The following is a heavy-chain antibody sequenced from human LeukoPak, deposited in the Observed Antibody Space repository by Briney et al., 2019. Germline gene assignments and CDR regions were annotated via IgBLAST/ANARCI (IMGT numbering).Heavy chain of an antibody. CDR3: ARDLYYDFWSDAFDI. V-gene: IGHV1-2*02. J-gene: IGHJ3*02. D-gene: IGHD3-3*01. CDR2: INPNSGGT. CDR1: GYTFTGYY. Sequence: ASVKVSCKASGYTFTGYYMHWVRQAPGQGLEWMGWINPNSGGTNYAQKFQGRVTMTRDTSISTAYMELSRLRSDDTAVYYCARDLYYDFWSDAFDIWGQGTMVTVSS.